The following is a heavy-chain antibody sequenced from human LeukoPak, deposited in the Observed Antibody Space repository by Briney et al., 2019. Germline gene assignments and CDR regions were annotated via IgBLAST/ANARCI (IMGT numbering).Heavy chain of an antibody. Sequence: GGSLRLSCAASGFTFSSYWMSWVRQAPGKGLEWVANIKQDGSEKYYVDSVKGRFTISRDNSKNTLYLQMNSLRAEDTAVYYCAKDLSGSFDYWGQGTLVTVSS. CDR1: GFTFSSYW. D-gene: IGHD2/OR15-2a*01. CDR2: IKQDGSEK. V-gene: IGHV3-7*01. J-gene: IGHJ4*02. CDR3: AKDLSGSFDY.